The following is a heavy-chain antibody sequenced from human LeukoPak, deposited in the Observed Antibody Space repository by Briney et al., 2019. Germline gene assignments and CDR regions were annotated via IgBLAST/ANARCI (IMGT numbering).Heavy chain of an antibody. Sequence: GARVKVSCKASGYTFTGYYMHWVRQAPGQGLEWMGWINPNSGGTNYAQKFQGRVTMTRDTSISTAYMELSRLRSDDTAVYYCARETTVGYFDYWGQRTLVTVSS. J-gene: IGHJ4*02. D-gene: IGHD4-23*01. CDR2: INPNSGGT. CDR1: GYTFTGYY. V-gene: IGHV1-2*02. CDR3: ARETTVGYFDY.